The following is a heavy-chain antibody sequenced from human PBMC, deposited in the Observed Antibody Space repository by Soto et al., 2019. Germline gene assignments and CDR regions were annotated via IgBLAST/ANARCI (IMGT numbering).Heavy chain of an antibody. V-gene: IGHV1-3*01. J-gene: IGHJ4*02. CDR2: INAGNGNT. CDR3: ARSPDRSSIAARFDY. D-gene: IGHD6-6*01. CDR1: GYTFTSYA. Sequence: ASVKVSCKASGYTFTSYAMHWVRQAPGQRLEWMGWINAGNGNTKYSQKFQGRVTITRDTSASTAYMELSSLRSEDTAVYYCARSPDRSSIAARFDYWGQGTLVTVSS.